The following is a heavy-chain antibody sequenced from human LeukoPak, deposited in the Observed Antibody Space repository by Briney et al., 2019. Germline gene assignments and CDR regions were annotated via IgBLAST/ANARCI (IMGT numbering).Heavy chain of an antibody. Sequence: GGSLRLSCAASGFTFSSYAMSWVRQAPGKGLEWVSAISGSGGSTYYADSVKGRFTISRDNSKNTLCLQMNSLRAEDTAVYYCAKAEGTTYYDILTGYSIDYWGQGTLVTVSS. CDR2: ISGSGGST. CDR3: AKAEGTTYYDILTGYSIDY. J-gene: IGHJ4*02. CDR1: GFTFSSYA. V-gene: IGHV3-23*01. D-gene: IGHD3-9*01.